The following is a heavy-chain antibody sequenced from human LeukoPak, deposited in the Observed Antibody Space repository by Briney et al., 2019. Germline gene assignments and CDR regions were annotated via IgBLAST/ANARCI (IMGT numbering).Heavy chain of an antibody. Sequence: ASVTVSCKASGYTFTDYYMHWVRQAPGQGLEWMGWINPYSGGTNYAQKFQGRVTMTRDTSIGTAYMDLSRLKSDDTAVYYCAREGLGDSSGYHHAFDIWGQGTMVTVSS. CDR3: AREGLGDSSGYHHAFDI. CDR2: INPYSGGT. CDR1: GYTFTDYY. V-gene: IGHV1-2*02. D-gene: IGHD3-22*01. J-gene: IGHJ3*02.